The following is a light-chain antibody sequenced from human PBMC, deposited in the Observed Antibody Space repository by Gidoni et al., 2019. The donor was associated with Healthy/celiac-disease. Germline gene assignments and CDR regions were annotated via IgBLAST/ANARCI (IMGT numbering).Light chain of an antibody. J-gene: IGLJ2*01. V-gene: IGLV1-44*01. CDR2: SNN. CDR1: SSNIGSNT. CDR3: AAWDDSLNGPV. Sequence: QSVLTQPPSASGTPAQRVTISCSGSSSNIGSNTVNWYQQLPGKAPKLLIYSNNQRPSGFPDRFSGSKSGTSASLAISGLQSEDEADYYCAAWDDSLNGPVFGGGTKLTVL.